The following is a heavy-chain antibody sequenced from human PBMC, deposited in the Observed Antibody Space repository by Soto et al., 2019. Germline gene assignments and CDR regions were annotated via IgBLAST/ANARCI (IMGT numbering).Heavy chain of an antibody. CDR1: GDSVTSVSDY. CDR2: IYYSGSA. V-gene: IGHV4-61*01. D-gene: IGHD3-10*01. CDR3: ARGVGFGYYYYHMDL. J-gene: IGHJ6*02. Sequence: SETLSLTCTASGDSVTSVSDYWSWIRQPPGKGLEWIGYIYYSGSADYNPSLGSRVTISIDTSKNQFSLKLTSVTAADTAVYYCARGVGFGYYYYHMDLWGQGTTVTVYS.